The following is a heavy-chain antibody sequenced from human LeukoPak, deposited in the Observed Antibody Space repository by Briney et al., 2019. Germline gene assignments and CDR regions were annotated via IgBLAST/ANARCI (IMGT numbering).Heavy chain of an antibody. V-gene: IGHV1-2*02. Sequence: ASVKVSCKAAGYTFTGYYMHWVRQAPGQGLEWMGWINPNSGGTNYAQKFQGRVTMTRDTSISTAYMELSRLRSDDTAVYYCASLGSYYDDSSGYLDYWGQGTLVTVSS. CDR2: INPNSGGT. J-gene: IGHJ4*02. D-gene: IGHD3-22*01. CDR1: GYTFTGYY. CDR3: ASLGSYYDDSSGYLDY.